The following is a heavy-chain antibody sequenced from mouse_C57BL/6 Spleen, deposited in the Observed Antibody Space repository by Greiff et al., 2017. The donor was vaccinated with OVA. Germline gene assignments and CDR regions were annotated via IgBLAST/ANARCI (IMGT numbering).Heavy chain of an antibody. D-gene: IGHD2-2*01. Sequence: VKLMESGPGLVQPSQSLSITCTVSGFSLTSYGVHWVRQSPGKGLEWLGVIWSGGSTDYNAAFISRLSISKDNSKSQVFFKMNRLQADDTAIYYCARKMVTTDYAMDYWGQGTSVTVSS. J-gene: IGHJ4*01. CDR3: ARKMVTTDYAMDY. CDR2: IWSGGST. V-gene: IGHV2-2*01. CDR1: GFSLTSYG.